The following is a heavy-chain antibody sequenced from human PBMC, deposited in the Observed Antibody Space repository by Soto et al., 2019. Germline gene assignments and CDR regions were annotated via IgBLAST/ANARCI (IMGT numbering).Heavy chain of an antibody. Sequence: GPRPRRPSETLSLTCTVSGGSISSGGYYWSWIRQHPGKGLEWIGYIYYSGSTYYNPSLKSRVTISVDTSKNQFSLKLSSVTAADTAVYYCAREPRVIAVAGTANWFDPWGQGTLVTVSS. D-gene: IGHD6-19*01. V-gene: IGHV4-31*03. CDR3: AREPRVIAVAGTANWFDP. CDR2: IYYSGST. J-gene: IGHJ5*02. CDR1: GGSISSGGYY.